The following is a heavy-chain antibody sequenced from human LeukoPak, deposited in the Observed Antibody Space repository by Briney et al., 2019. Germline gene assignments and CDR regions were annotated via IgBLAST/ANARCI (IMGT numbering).Heavy chain of an antibody. V-gene: IGHV4-59*01. Sequence: SETLSLTCTVSGGSISSYYWSWIRQPPGKGLEWIGYIYYSGSTNYNPSLKSRVTISVDTSKNQFSLKLSSVTAADTAVYYCARAIGGQTTVLWFDPWGQGTLVTVSS. CDR1: GGSISSYY. D-gene: IGHD4-17*01. CDR2: IYYSGST. J-gene: IGHJ5*02. CDR3: ARAIGGQTTVLWFDP.